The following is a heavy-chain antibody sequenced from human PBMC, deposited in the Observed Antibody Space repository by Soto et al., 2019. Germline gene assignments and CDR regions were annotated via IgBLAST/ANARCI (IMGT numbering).Heavy chain of an antibody. CDR1: GFTFSSYA. Sequence: EVQLLESGGGLVQPGGSLRLSCAASGFTFSSYAMSWVRQAPGKGLEWVSAISGSGGSTYYADSVKGRFTISRDNSXNXLXXQMNSLRAEDTAVYYCAKDGAGRSSGTVTHHYFDYWGQGTLVTVSS. J-gene: IGHJ4*02. D-gene: IGHD4-17*01. V-gene: IGHV3-23*01. CDR2: ISGSGGST. CDR3: AKDGAGRSSGTVTHHYFDY.